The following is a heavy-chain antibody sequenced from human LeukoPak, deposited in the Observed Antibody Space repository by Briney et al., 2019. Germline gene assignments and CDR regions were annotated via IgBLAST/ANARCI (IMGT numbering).Heavy chain of an antibody. D-gene: IGHD2-2*01. V-gene: IGHV4-61*02. CDR3: ARVVPAAHYYYYMDV. CDR2: IYTSGST. J-gene: IGHJ6*03. CDR1: GGSISSGNYY. Sequence: SETLSLTCTVSGGSISSGNYYWSWIRQPAGKGLEWIGRIYTSGSTNYNPSLKSRVTISVDTSKNQFSLKLSSVTAADTAVYYCARVVPAAHYYYYMDVWGKGIRVTVSS.